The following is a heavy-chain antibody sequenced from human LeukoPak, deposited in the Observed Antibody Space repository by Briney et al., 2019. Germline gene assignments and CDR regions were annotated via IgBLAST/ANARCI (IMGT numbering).Heavy chain of an antibody. Sequence: GGSLRLSCAASGFIFSDYSMNWVRQAPGKGLEWVSSITSSGTYIYYADSVKGRFTISRDNAKNSLYLQMNSLRAEDTAVYYCARDRANIVVVSASEYWGQGTLVTVPS. V-gene: IGHV3-21*01. D-gene: IGHD2-21*01. CDR3: ARDRANIVVVSASEY. CDR2: ITSSGTYI. J-gene: IGHJ4*02. CDR1: GFIFSDYS.